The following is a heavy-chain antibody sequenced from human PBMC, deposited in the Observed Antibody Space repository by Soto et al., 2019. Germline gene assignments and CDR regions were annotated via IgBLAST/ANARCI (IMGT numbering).Heavy chain of an antibody. D-gene: IGHD3-10*01. CDR2: INHSGST. CDR1: GGSFSGYY. CDR3: ARGLTVRGVVWTLAYMDV. Sequence: QVQLQQWGAGLLKPSETLSLTCAVYGGSFSGYYWSWIRQPPGKGLEWIGEINHSGSTNYNPSLKRRVTLAVDTSKNQFSLKLSSVNAADTAVYYCARGLTVRGVVWTLAYMDVWGKGTTVTVSS. J-gene: IGHJ6*03. V-gene: IGHV4-34*01.